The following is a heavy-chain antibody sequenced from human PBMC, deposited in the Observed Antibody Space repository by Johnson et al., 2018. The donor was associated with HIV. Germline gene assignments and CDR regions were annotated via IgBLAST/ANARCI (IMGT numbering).Heavy chain of an antibody. CDR1: GFSFSSYG. Sequence: QEKLVESGGGVVQPGRSLRLSCAASGFSFSSYGMHWVRQAPGKGLEWVAVIWYDGSNKYYADSVKGRFTISRDNSKNTLYLQMNSLKAEDTAVYYCAKDGRSYDGSGGVVFDIWCQGTMVTVSS. CDR3: AKDGRSYDGSGGVVFDI. J-gene: IGHJ3*02. CDR2: IWYDGSNK. V-gene: IGHV3-33*06. D-gene: IGHD3-22*01.